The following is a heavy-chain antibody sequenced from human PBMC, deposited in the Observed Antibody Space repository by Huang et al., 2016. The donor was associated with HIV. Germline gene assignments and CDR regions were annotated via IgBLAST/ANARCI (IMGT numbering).Heavy chain of an antibody. CDR1: GFSFSHYG. V-gene: IGHV3-30*02. Sequence: QEQLVESGGGVVQPGGSLRFSCATFGFSFSHYGMHWVRQVPGKGLGWVAFIRFDGGNKHYADSAKGRFTISRDNSKKMLFLEMNSLRGDDTAFYYCATDLGGYSFDYWGQGALVSVSS. J-gene: IGHJ4*02. CDR2: IRFDGGNK. D-gene: IGHD2-21*02. CDR3: ATDLGGYSFDY.